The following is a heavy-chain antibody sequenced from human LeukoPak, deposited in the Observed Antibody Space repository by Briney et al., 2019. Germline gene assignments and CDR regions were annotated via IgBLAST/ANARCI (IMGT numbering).Heavy chain of an antibody. Sequence: SETLSLTCTVSGGSISSYYWSWIRQPPGKGLEWIGYIYYSGSTNYNPSLKSRVTISVDTSKNQFSLKLSSVTAADTAVYYCARGRGYYYYMDVWGKGTTVTISS. V-gene: IGHV4-59*01. D-gene: IGHD3-10*01. CDR2: IYYSGST. CDR3: ARGRGYYYYMDV. CDR1: GGSISSYY. J-gene: IGHJ6*03.